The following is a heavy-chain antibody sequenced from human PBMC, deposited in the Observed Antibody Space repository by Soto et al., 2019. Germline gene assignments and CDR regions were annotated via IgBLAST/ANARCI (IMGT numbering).Heavy chain of an antibody. CDR3: ASAPGFNLFAS. D-gene: IGHD3-16*01. J-gene: IGHJ4*02. V-gene: IGHV4-39*01. CDR1: GGSLSSSTYY. Sequence: SETLSLTCIVSGGSLSSSTYYGGWIRQPPGKGLEWIGSIFYSGSTYYNPSLKSRVTLSVDTSQNRFSLKLSSVTAADTAVYYCASAPGFNLFASWGQGTLVTVSS. CDR2: IFYSGST.